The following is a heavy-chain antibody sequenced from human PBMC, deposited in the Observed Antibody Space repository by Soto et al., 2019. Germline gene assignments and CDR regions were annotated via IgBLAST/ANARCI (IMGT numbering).Heavy chain of an antibody. D-gene: IGHD3-3*01. J-gene: IGHJ4*02. V-gene: IGHV4-59*01. Sequence: QVQLQESGPGLVKPSETLSLTCTVSGGSISTYYWTWIRQPPGKGLEWIGYIYYSGSTNYNPSLKSRVPISVDTSRTQFSLKLSSVTAADTAVYYCARGGDFWSGASRGYFDYWGQGTLVTVSS. CDR1: GGSISTYY. CDR3: ARGGDFWSGASRGYFDY. CDR2: IYYSGST.